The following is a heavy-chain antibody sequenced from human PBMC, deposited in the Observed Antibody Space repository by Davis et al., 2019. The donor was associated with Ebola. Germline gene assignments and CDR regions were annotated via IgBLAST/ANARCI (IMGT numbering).Heavy chain of an antibody. V-gene: IGHV5-10-1*01. J-gene: IGHJ6*02. Sequence: GESLKISCKGSGYSFTSYWIGWVRQMPGKGLEWMGRIYPSDSYTNYSPSFQGHVTISADKSISTAYLQWSSLKASDTAMYYCARPSYYYYGMDVWGQGTTVTVSS. CDR1: GYSFTSYW. CDR3: ARPSYYYYGMDV. CDR2: IYPSDSYT.